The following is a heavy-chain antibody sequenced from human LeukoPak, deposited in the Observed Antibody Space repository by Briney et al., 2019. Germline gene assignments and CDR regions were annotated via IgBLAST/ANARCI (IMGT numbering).Heavy chain of an antibody. J-gene: IGHJ4*02. CDR1: GYTFTSYY. D-gene: IGHD3-22*01. CDR3: ARVALPYYYDSSAHPEGSFDY. CDR2: VNPSGGST. V-gene: IGHV1-46*01. Sequence: ASVKVSCKASGYTFTSYYMHWVRQAPGQVLEWMGIVNPSGGSTSYAQKFQGRVTMTRDTSTSTVYMELSSLRSEDTAVYYCARVALPYYYDSSAHPEGSFDYWGQGTLVTVSS.